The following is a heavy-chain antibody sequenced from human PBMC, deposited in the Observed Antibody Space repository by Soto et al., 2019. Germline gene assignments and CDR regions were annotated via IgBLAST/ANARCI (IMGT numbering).Heavy chain of an antibody. CDR2: IGNSGAPT. V-gene: IGHV3-23*01. J-gene: IGHJ4*02. CDR3: AKSSYYFDF. CDR1: GFTSSNYG. Sequence: PGGSLRLSCAASGFTSSNYGMNWVRQAPGKGLEWVATIGNSGAPTYYADSAKGRFTISRDNSKNSLYLQMNSLRAEDTAIYYCAKSSYYFDFWGQGTLVTVYS.